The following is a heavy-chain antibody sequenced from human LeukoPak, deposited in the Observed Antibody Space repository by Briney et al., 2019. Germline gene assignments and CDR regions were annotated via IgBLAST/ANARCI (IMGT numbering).Heavy chain of an antibody. CDR1: GFTFSSYA. V-gene: IGHV3-23*01. CDR2: ISGSGGST. Sequence: GGSLRLSGAASGFTFSSYAMSWVRQAPGKGLEWVSAISGSGGSTYYADSVKGRFTISRDNSKNTLYLQMNSLRAEDTAVYYCAKDLTGIAARPYWFDPWGQGTLVTVSS. J-gene: IGHJ5*02. D-gene: IGHD6-6*01. CDR3: AKDLTGIAARPYWFDP.